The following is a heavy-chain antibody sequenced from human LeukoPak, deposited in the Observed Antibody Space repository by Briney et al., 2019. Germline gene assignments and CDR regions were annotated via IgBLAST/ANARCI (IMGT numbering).Heavy chain of an antibody. CDR3: ARGAYDILTGYSPDAFDI. D-gene: IGHD3-9*01. CDR1: GGSISSGGYY. J-gene: IGHJ3*02. Sequence: PSQTLSLTCTVSGGSISSGGYYWSWLRQHPGKGLEWIGYIYYSGSTYYNPSLKSRVTISVDTSKNQFSLKLSSVTAADTAVYYCARGAYDILTGYSPDAFDIWGQGTMVTVSS. CDR2: IYYSGST. V-gene: IGHV4-31*03.